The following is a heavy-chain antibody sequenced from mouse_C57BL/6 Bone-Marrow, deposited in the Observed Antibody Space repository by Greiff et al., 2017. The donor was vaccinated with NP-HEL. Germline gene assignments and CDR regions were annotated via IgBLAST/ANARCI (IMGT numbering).Heavy chain of an antibody. CDR2: IYPRDGST. V-gene: IGHV1-78*01. D-gene: IGHD1-1*01. CDR3: ARYVILRFYAMDD. J-gene: IGHJ4*01. Sequence: QVQLKESDAELVKPGASVKISCKVSGYTFTDHTIHWMKQRPEQGLAWIGYIYPRDGSTKSNEKFKGKATLTADKSSSTAYKQLNSLTSEDSAVYFGARYVILRFYAMDDWGQGTSVTVSS. CDR1: GYTFTDHT.